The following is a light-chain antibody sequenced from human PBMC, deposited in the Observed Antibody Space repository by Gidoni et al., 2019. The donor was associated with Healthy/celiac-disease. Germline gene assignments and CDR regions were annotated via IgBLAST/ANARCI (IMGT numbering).Light chain of an antibody. CDR1: QSVSSSY. V-gene: IGKV3-20*01. Sequence: EIVLTQSTGTLSLSPGERATLSCRASQSVSSSYLAWYQQKPGQAPRLLIYGASSRATGIPDRLSGSGSGTDFTLTISRLEPEDFAVYYCQQYGSSPYTFGQGTKLEIK. J-gene: IGKJ2*01. CDR2: GAS. CDR3: QQYGSSPYT.